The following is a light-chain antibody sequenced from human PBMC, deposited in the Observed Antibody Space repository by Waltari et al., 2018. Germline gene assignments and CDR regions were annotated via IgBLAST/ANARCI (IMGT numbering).Light chain of an antibody. CDR1: SSDVGSYNL. J-gene: IGLJ3*02. V-gene: IGLV2-23*01. CDR3: CSYAGSSTWV. Sequence: QSALTQPASVSGSPGQSITISCTGTSSDVGSYNLVSWYQQLPGTAPKHMIYEGSKRPSGVSNRFACSKSGNTASLTISGLQAEDEADYYCCSYAGSSTWVFGGGTKLTVL. CDR2: EGS.